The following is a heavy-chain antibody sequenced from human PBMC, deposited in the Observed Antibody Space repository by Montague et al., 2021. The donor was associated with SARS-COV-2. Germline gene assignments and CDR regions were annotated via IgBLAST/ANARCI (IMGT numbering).Heavy chain of an antibody. CDR1: RLPFNGYA. J-gene: IGHJ4*01. CDR3: AREGYRSGSFYIDY. D-gene: IGHD1-26*01. CDR2: ISHDESNH. V-gene: IGHV3-30*04. Sequence: SLSLSCAASRLPFNGYAMHWVRQAPGKGLEWLTFISHDESNHRYADSVKGRFTISRDNSKNTLYLQMDSLRPEDTAVYYCAREGYRSGSFYIDYLGQGTLVTVSS.